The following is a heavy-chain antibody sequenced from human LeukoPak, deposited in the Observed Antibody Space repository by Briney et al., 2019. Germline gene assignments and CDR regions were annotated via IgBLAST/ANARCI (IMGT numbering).Heavy chain of an antibody. J-gene: IGHJ4*02. CDR1: AFSLSVYE. V-gene: IGHV3-48*03. D-gene: IGHD6-19*01. Sequence: GGSLRLSCAASAFSLSVYEMYWVRQAPGKGLEWVSYISSSGGTRYYADSVKGRFTISRDNAKNSLYLQMNSLRAEDTAVYYCTTLTVASSFDYWGQGALVTVSS. CDR3: TTLTVASSFDY. CDR2: ISSSGGTR.